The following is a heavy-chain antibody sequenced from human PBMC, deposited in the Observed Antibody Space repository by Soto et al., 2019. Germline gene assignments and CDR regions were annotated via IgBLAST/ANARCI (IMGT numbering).Heavy chain of an antibody. D-gene: IGHD3-22*01. J-gene: IGHJ5*02. Sequence: ASVKVSCKASGYTFTSYYMHWVRQAPGQGLEWMGIINPSGGSTSYAQKFQGRVTMTRDTSTSTVYMELSSLRSEDTAVYYCARETYYYDSSGYSPTKFDPWGQGTLVTLSS. CDR3: ARETYYYDSSGYSPTKFDP. V-gene: IGHV1-46*01. CDR2: INPSGGST. CDR1: GYTFTSYY.